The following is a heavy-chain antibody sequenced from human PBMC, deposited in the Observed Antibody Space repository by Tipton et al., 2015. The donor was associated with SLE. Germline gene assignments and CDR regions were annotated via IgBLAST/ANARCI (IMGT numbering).Heavy chain of an antibody. D-gene: IGHD6-19*01. Sequence: SLRLSCAASGFTFSSYWMSWVRLAPGKGLEWVANIKQDGSEKFYVDSVKGRFTISRDNAKNSLYLQINRLRAEDTAVYYCAREGYSSGWYFDYWGQGTLVTVPS. J-gene: IGHJ4*02. CDR1: GFTFSSYW. CDR3: AREGYSSGWYFDY. V-gene: IGHV3-7*01. CDR2: IKQDGSEK.